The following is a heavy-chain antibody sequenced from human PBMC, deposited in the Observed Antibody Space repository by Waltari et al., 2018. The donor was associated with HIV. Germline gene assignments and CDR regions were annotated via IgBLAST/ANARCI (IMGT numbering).Heavy chain of an antibody. J-gene: IGHJ6*02. CDR2: IWYDGSKK. D-gene: IGHD6-6*01. Sequence: QVQLVESGGGVVQPGRSLRLSRGATGFRLNDCGMDWVRQAPGKGLEWVAVIWYDGSKKYYADSAKGRFTISRDNSKNTLYLQINSLRVEDTAVYFCVRTRLGGDGMDVWGQGTTVTVS. V-gene: IGHV3-33*08. CDR1: GFRLNDCG. CDR3: VRTRLGGDGMDV.